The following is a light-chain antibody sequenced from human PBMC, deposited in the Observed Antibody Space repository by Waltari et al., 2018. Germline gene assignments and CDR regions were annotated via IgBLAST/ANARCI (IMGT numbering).Light chain of an antibody. J-gene: IGLJ1*01. CDR3: SSFTSSSVYV. Sequence: QSALTQPASVSGSPGQSITISCTGTSRDVGGFNYSSWYQQHPGKAPKLMIYEVSNRPSGVSSRFSGSKSGNTASLTISGLQAEDESDYYCSSFTSSSVYVFGTGTKVTVL. CDR1: SRDVGGFNY. V-gene: IGLV2-14*01. CDR2: EVS.